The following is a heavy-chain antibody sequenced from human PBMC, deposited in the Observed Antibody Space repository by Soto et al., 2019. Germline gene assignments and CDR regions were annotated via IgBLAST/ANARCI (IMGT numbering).Heavy chain of an antibody. V-gene: IGHV4-59*08. Sequence: ASETLSLTCTVSGGSISSYYWSWIRQPPGKGLEWIGYIYYSGSTNYNPSLKSRVTISVDTSKNQFSLKLSSVTAADTAVYYCARQRVEYYYYYMDVWGKGTTVTVSS. CDR1: GGSISSYY. CDR3: ARQRVEYYYYYMDV. CDR2: IYYSGST. J-gene: IGHJ6*03.